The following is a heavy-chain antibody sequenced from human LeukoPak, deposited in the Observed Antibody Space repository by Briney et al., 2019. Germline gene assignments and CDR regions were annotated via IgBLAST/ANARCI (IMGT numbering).Heavy chain of an antibody. Sequence: SETLSLTCTASGGSIRSYYWSWIRQPPGKGLEWIGYIFYAGSTTYNPSLKSRVTLSIDTSKNQFSLKLSSVTAADTAVYYCASGERGYSYGPLDYWGQGTLVTVSS. D-gene: IGHD5-18*01. J-gene: IGHJ4*02. V-gene: IGHV4-59*08. CDR3: ASGERGYSYGPLDY. CDR1: GGSIRSYY. CDR2: IFYAGST.